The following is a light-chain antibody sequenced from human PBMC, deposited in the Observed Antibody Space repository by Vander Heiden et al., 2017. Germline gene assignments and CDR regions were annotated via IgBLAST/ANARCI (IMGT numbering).Light chain of an antibody. Sequence: DIQMTQSPSSLSASVGDRVTITCRASQDVSDSLAWFQQRPGKAPKPLIYLASSLQSGVPSKFSGTGSGTEFTLTIRDLQPEDSATYYCHQDKYYPFIFGHGTKVEIK. V-gene: IGKV1-16*02. CDR2: LAS. CDR3: HQDKYYPFI. J-gene: IGKJ3*01. CDR1: QDVSDS.